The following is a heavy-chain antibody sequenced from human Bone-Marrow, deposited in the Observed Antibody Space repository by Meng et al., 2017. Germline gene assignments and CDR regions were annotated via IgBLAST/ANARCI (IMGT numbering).Heavy chain of an antibody. D-gene: IGHD3-22*01. J-gene: IGHJ4*02. Sequence: ASVKVSCKASGYTFTSYGISWVRQAPGQGLERMGWISAYNGNTNYAQKLQGRVTMTTDTSTSTAYMELRSLRSDDTAVYYCARGNRLGTYYYDSSGTDYWGQGTLVTVSS. CDR1: GYTFTSYG. V-gene: IGHV1-18*01. CDR2: ISAYNGNT. CDR3: ARGNRLGTYYYDSSGTDY.